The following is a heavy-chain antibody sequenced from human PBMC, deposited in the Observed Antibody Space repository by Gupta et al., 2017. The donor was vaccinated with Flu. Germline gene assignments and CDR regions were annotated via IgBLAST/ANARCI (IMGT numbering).Heavy chain of an antibody. Sequence: EVQLLESGGGLVQPGGSLRLSCAASGFTFSSYAMSWVPQAPGKGLEWVSAISGSGGSTYYADSVKGRFTISRDNSKNTLYLQMNSLRAEDTAVYYCAKDSPLDYDSSGYHTHNWFDPWGQGTLVTVSS. CDR2: ISGSGGST. V-gene: IGHV3-23*01. D-gene: IGHD3-22*01. J-gene: IGHJ5*02. CDR1: GFTFSSYA. CDR3: AKDSPLDYDSSGYHTHNWFDP.